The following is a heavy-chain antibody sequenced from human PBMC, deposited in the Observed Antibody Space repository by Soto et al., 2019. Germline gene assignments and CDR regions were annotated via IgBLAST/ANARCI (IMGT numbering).Heavy chain of an antibody. CDR3: ATNDFWSGYYKYYFDY. D-gene: IGHD3-3*01. V-gene: IGHV1-3*01. J-gene: IGHJ4*02. Sequence: KFQGRVTITRDTSASTAYMELSSLRSEDTAVYYCATNDFWSGYYKYYFDYWGQGTLVTVSS.